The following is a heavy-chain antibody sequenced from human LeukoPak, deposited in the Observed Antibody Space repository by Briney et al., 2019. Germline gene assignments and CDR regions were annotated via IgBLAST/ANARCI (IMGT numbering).Heavy chain of an antibody. CDR2: IVVGSGKT. V-gene: IGHV1-58*02. CDR3: AADDQQVMV. D-gene: IGHD2-8*01. J-gene: IGHJ4*02. CDR1: TFTFPNSA. Sequence: GASVKVSFKTSTFTFPNSAIQWVRQARGQRLEGIGWIVVGSGKTNYAQKVQERVTITRDMSTNTVYMEMRSLRSEDTAVYYCAADDQQVMVWGQGTLVAVSS.